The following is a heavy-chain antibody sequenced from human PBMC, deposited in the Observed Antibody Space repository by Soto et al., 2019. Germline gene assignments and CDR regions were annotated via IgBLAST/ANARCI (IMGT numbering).Heavy chain of an antibody. Sequence: ASVKVSCKASGYTFTSYAMHWVRQAPGQRLEWMGWINAGNGNTKYSQKFQGRVTITRDTSASTAYMELSSLRSEDTAVYYCARASRYCSGGSCRLGVAAFDIWGQGTMVTVSS. CDR2: INAGNGNT. D-gene: IGHD2-15*01. V-gene: IGHV1-3*01. CDR1: GYTFTSYA. J-gene: IGHJ3*02. CDR3: ARASRYCSGGSCRLGVAAFDI.